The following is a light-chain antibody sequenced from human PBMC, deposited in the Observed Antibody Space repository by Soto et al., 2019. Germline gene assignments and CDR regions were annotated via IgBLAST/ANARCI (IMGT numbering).Light chain of an antibody. CDR2: LNSDGSH. J-gene: IGLJ2*01. CDR1: SGHSSYA. CDR3: QTWGAGIRV. V-gene: IGLV4-69*01. Sequence: QPVLTQSPSASASLGASVKLTCTLSSGHSSYAIAWLQQQPEKGPRYLMKLNSDGSHNKGDGIPDRFSGSSSGAERYLTISSLQSEYEADYFCQTWGAGIRVFGGGTKLPVL.